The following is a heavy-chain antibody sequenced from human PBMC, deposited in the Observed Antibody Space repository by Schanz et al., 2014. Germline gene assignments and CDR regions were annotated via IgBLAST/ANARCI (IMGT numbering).Heavy chain of an antibody. CDR2: FIPILDVG. D-gene: IGHD5-12*01. Sequence: QVQLVQSGAEVKKPGSSVKVSCKASRSTFSSYTISWVRQARGQGLEWVGRFIPILDVGNYAQQFQGRVTFTADKPTSTAYMELTSLRSEDTAVYFCARDLTVDTGYVVHYYYYGMDVWGQGTTVTVSS. J-gene: IGHJ6*02. CDR1: RSTFSSYT. CDR3: ARDLTVDTGYVVHYYYYGMDV. V-gene: IGHV1-69*08.